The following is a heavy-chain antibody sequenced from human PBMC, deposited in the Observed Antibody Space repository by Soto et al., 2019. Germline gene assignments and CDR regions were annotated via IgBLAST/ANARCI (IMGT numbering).Heavy chain of an antibody. V-gene: IGHV3-21*01. Sequence: EVPLVESGGGLVRPGGSLRLSCAASGFTFSRYSMNWVRQAPGKGLEWVSSISSTTNYIYYADSMKGRFTVSRDNAKNSVYLDMNSLSTEDTAVYYCARESEDLTSNFDYWGQETLVTVSS. CDR1: GFTFSRYS. CDR3: ARESEDLTSNFDY. CDR2: ISSTTNYI. J-gene: IGHJ4*02.